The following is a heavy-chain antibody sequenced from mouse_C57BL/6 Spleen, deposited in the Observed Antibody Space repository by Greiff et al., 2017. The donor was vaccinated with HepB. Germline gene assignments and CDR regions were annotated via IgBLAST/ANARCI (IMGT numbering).Heavy chain of an antibody. J-gene: IGHJ4*01. CDR2: FYPGSGSI. Sequence: VQLVESGAELVKPGASVKLSCKASGYTFTEYTIHWVKQRSGQGLEWIGWFYPGSGSIKYNEKFKDKATLTADKSSSTVYMELSRLTSEDSAVYFCARHGYYSNYEDYAMDYWGQGTSVTVSS. D-gene: IGHD2-5*01. CDR3: ARHGYYSNYEDYAMDY. V-gene: IGHV1-62-2*01. CDR1: GYTFTEYT.